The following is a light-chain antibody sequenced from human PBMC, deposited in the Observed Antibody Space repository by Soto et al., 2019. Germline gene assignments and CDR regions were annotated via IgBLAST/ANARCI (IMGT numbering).Light chain of an antibody. Sequence: QSVLTQPPSASGTPGQRVTISCSGSISNIGSNTVSWFQQLPGAAPKLLIPSYNQRPSGVPDRFSGSKSGTSASLAISGLQSEDEADYFCAAWDNSLNAVVFGGGTQLTVL. CDR3: AAWDNSLNAVV. CDR2: SYN. V-gene: IGLV1-44*01. CDR1: ISNIGSNT. J-gene: IGLJ2*01.